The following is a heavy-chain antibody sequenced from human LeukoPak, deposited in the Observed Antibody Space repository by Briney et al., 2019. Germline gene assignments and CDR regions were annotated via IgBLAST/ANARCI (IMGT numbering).Heavy chain of an antibody. Sequence: SETLSLTCAVFGESFSAYYWSWIRQPPGKGLEWIGEINHSASTNYNPSLKSRVTISADTSKNQFSLKLSSVTAADTAVYYCARDGLEARIDAFDIWGQGTMVTVSS. D-gene: IGHD3/OR15-3a*01. CDR2: INHSAST. CDR3: ARDGLEARIDAFDI. V-gene: IGHV4-34*01. CDR1: GESFSAYY. J-gene: IGHJ3*02.